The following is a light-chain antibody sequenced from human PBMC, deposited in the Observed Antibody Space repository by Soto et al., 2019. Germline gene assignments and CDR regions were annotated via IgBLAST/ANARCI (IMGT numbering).Light chain of an antibody. CDR3: SSYAGSNRV. V-gene: IGLV2-8*01. J-gene: IGLJ1*01. Sequence: LTQPPSPCGTAVQPLTISAISTSSDVGGYNYVSWYQQHTGKAPKLMIYEVSNRPSGVPDRFSGSKYGNTASLTVSGLQAEDEADYYCSSYAGSNRVFGSGTKVT. CDR2: EVS. CDR1: SSDVGGYNY.